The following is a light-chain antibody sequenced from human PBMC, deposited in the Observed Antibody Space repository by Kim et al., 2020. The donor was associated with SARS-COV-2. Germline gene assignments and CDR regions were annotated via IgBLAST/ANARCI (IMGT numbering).Light chain of an antibody. J-gene: IGLJ3*02. CDR2: SNN. CDR1: SSNMGSNN. Sequence: ELTQPPSASGTPGQRVTISCSGSSSNMGSNNVNWYQQLPGTAPKLLIDSNNHRPSGVPDRFSGSKSGTSASLAISGLQSEDEADYYCAACDDSRNVRVFGGGTKLTVL. V-gene: IGLV1-44*01. CDR3: AACDDSRNVRV.